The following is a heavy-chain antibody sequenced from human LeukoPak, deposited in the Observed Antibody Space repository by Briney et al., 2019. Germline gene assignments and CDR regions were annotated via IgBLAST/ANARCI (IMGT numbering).Heavy chain of an antibody. D-gene: IGHD3-22*01. CDR2: INPSGGST. CDR1: GYTFTSYY. J-gene: IGHJ5*02. V-gene: IGHV1-46*01. CDR3: ASLFSSGPLGGP. Sequence: ASVQVSCKASGYTFTSYYMHWVRQAPGQGLEWMGIINPSGGSTSYAQKFQGRVTMTRDTSTSTVYMELSSLRSEDTAVYYCASLFSSGPLGGPWGQGTLVTVSS.